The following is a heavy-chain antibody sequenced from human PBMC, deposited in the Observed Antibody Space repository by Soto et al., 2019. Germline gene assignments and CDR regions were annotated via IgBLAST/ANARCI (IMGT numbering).Heavy chain of an antibody. CDR3: ARDPEEYWSGYYKDYYFDY. CDR1: GFTFSNYG. D-gene: IGHD3-3*01. Sequence: GGSLRLSCAVSGFTFSNYGMHWVRQAPGRGLEWVAVITYEGYTKYYADSVKGRFTISRDSSTNMVYLQMNSLRTEDTAVYYCARDPEEYWSGYYKDYYFDYWGQGTLVTVSS. CDR2: ITYEGYTK. V-gene: IGHV3-30*03. J-gene: IGHJ4*02.